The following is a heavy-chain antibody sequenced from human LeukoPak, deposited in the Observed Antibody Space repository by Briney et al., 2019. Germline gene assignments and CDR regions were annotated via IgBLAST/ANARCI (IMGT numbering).Heavy chain of an antibody. CDR2: ISYDGSDK. J-gene: IGHJ4*02. Sequence: GRSLRLSCAASGFTFSNYAMHWVRQAPGKGLEWVAVISYDGSDKYYADSVKGRFTISRDNSKNTLYLQMNSLRTEDTAMYYCAKGRHSNYFDSWGQGTPVTVSS. D-gene: IGHD2/OR15-2a*01. V-gene: IGHV3-30-3*01. CDR3: AKGRHSNYFDS. CDR1: GFTFSNYA.